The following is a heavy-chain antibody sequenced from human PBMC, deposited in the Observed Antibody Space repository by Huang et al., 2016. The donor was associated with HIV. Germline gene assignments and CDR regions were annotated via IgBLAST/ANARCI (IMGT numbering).Heavy chain of an antibody. V-gene: IGHV3-15*05. D-gene: IGHD2-8*01. J-gene: IGHJ4*01. CDR2: IKSGHSGGTR. Sequence: DVELVQFGGGSAKAGGSLRLSCRGSGFKFDDAWFSWVRRAPGKRREWIGRIKSGHSGGTRDYRDSVRSRFTISRDDSRQTSFLELQILEEEDTGRYYCTWDNKGVDDYWGQGSLVVVSS. CDR1: GFKFDDAW. CDR3: TWDNKGVDDY.